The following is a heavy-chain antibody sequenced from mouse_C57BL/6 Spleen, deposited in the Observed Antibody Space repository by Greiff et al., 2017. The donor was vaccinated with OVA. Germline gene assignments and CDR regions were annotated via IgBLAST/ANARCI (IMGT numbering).Heavy chain of an antibody. Sequence: VQLQQPGAELVKPGASVKLSCKASGYTFTSYWMQWVKQRPGQGLEWIGEIDPSDSYTNYNQKFKGKATLTVDTSSSTAYMQLSSLTSEDSAVYYCARSPSYYGSSSYYFDYWGQGTTLTVSS. V-gene: IGHV1-50*01. CDR1: GYTFTSYW. CDR2: IDPSDSYT. CDR3: ARSPSYYGSSSYYFDY. D-gene: IGHD1-1*01. J-gene: IGHJ2*01.